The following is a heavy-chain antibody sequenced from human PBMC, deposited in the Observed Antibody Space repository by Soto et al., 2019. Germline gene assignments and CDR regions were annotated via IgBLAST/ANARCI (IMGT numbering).Heavy chain of an antibody. Sequence: QVQLQESGPGLVKPSQTLSLTCTVSGGSIGSAAYYWSWIRQHPGEGLEWIGYISHSGSTYYNPSXXGXXXXXXXTXXXQFXLSLTSVTAADTAVYYCAREYTYGSNFFDCWGQGALVTVSS. CDR1: GGSIGSAAYY. CDR2: ISHSGST. CDR3: AREYTYGSNFFDC. D-gene: IGHD5-18*01. V-gene: IGHV4-31*01. J-gene: IGHJ4*02.